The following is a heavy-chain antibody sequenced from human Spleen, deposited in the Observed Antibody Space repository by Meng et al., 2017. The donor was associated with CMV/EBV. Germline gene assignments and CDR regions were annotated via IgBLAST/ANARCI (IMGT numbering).Heavy chain of an antibody. D-gene: IGHD4-17*01. CDR3: ARDTVTTGMDV. V-gene: IGHV1-8*01. CDR2: MNPNTSNT. Sequence: ASVKVSCKASGYTFTNYDINWVRQATGQGLEWMGWMNPNTSNTVYSQKFQGRVTITRNTPISTAYMELGNLRSEDTAVYFCARDTVTTGMDVWGQGTTVTVSS. CDR1: GYTFTNYD. J-gene: IGHJ6*02.